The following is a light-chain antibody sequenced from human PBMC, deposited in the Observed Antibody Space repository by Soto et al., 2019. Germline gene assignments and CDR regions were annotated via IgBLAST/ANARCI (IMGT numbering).Light chain of an antibody. CDR1: SSNIGGNT. Sequence: QSVLTQPPSASGTPGQRVTISCSRSSSNIGGNTVNWYQQLPGTAPKLLIYSNNQRPSGVPDRFSGSKSGTSASLAISGLQSEDEADYYCATWDDSLNGAVFGGGTQLTVL. J-gene: IGLJ7*01. CDR3: ATWDDSLNGAV. CDR2: SNN. V-gene: IGLV1-44*01.